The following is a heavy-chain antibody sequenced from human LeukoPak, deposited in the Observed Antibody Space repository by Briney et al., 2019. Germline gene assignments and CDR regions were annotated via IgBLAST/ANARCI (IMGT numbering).Heavy chain of an antibody. J-gene: IGHJ4*02. CDR3: AGSSVY. CDR2: ISNDGNKA. D-gene: IGHD6-6*01. Sequence: QPGGSLRLSCAASGFSFTTYWMHWVRQAPGKGLLWVSRISNDGNKADYADSVKGRFTISRDNAKSTVYLQMNSLRVEDSAVYYCAGSSVYWGQGTLVTVSS. CDR1: GFSFTTYW. V-gene: IGHV3-74*01.